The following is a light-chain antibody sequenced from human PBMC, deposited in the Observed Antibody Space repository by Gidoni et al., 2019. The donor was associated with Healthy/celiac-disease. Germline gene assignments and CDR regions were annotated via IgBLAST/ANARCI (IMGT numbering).Light chain of an antibody. CDR2: GAA. CDR3: QQYNNWLRYT. Sequence: EIVMTPSPATLSVSPGESATLSCRASQSVSSSLAWYQQKPGQAPRRLISGAATRATGIPARFSGSGSGTEFTLTISSLQSEDFAVDYCQQYNNWLRYTFGQXTKLEIK. CDR1: QSVSSS. J-gene: IGKJ2*01. V-gene: IGKV3-15*01.